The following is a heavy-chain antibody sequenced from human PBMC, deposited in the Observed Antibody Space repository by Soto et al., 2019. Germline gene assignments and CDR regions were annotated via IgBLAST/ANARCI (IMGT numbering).Heavy chain of an antibody. CDR2: IIPIFGTA. D-gene: IGHD5-18*01. CDR3: ARNHQVRGYSYGQDY. V-gene: IGHV1-69*13. Sequence: SVKVSCKASGGTFSSYAISWVRQAPGQGLEWMGGIIPIFGTANYAQKFQGRVTITADESTSTAYMELSSLRSEDTAVYYCARNHQVRGYSYGQDYWGQGTLVTVSS. CDR1: GGTFSSYA. J-gene: IGHJ4*02.